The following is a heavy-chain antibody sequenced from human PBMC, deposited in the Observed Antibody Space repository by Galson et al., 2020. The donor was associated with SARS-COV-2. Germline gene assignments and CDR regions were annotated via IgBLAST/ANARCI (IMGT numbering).Heavy chain of an antibody. CDR2: VLHSGTT. CDR1: GGPIRSSTYY. Sequence: SETLSLTGTVSGGPIRSSTYYWGSIRQPPVKGLEWTGSVLHSGTTHSSPSPQSRVTISVDTTKNQFSLNLNSVTAADTAMYDCAGDATSSGWYSWFDPWGQGTLVAISS. CDR3: AGDATSSGWYSWFDP. D-gene: IGHD6-19*01. V-gene: IGHV4-39*07. J-gene: IGHJ5*02.